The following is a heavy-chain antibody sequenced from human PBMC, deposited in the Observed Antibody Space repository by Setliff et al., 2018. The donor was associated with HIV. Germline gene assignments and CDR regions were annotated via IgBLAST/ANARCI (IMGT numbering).Heavy chain of an antibody. D-gene: IGHD6-19*01. V-gene: IGHV1-2*02. Sequence: ASVKVSCKASGYTFTGYHMHWVRQAPGQGLEWMGWINPHSGGTKYAQKFQGRVTMTQDMSTDTASMELRSLRSEDTAVYYCATDGAPGLSELAATGYFDLWGRGTLVTVSS. CDR2: INPHSGGT. CDR3: ATDGAPGLSELAATGYFDL. CDR1: GYTFTGYH. J-gene: IGHJ2*01.